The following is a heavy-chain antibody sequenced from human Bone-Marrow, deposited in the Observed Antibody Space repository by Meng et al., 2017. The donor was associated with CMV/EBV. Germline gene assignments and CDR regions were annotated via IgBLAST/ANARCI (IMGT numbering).Heavy chain of an antibody. CDR2: ISWNSGSI. CDR3: AKDSQWLVRGIDY. Sequence: SLKISCAASGFTFDDYAMHWVRQAPGKGLEWVSGISWNSGSIGYADSVKGRFTISRDNAKNSLYLQMNSLRAEDTALYYCAKDSQWLVRGIDYWGQGTLVTGSS. V-gene: IGHV3-9*01. J-gene: IGHJ4*02. CDR1: GFTFDDYA. D-gene: IGHD6-19*01.